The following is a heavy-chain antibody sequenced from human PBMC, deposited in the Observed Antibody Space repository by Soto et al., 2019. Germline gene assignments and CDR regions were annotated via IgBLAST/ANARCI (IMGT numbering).Heavy chain of an antibody. CDR3: AHRPRSGSYYPS. J-gene: IGHJ5*02. CDR2: IFWDDIQ. V-gene: IGHV2-5*02. Sequence: SGPTLVNPTETLTLTCTFSGFSLRANGMGVGWFRQPPGRALEWLAVIFWDDIQRYSPSLQTRLTITKDTSKNEVVLRMTNVDPVDTATYFCAHRPRSGSYYPSWGPGTPVTVSS. CDR1: GFSLRANGMG. D-gene: IGHD1-26*01.